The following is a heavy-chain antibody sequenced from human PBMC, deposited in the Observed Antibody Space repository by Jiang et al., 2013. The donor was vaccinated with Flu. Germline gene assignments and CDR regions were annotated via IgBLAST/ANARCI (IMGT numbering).Heavy chain of an antibody. J-gene: IGHJ4*02. CDR3: TSGNYYFGS. Sequence: AWVWIRQSPSRGLEWLGRTYYRSSWIYEYAASVKGRITIIPDTSRNQFSLQLSSVTPEDTAMYYCTSGNYYFGSWGQGTLVTVSP. CDR1: A. V-gene: IGHV6-1*01. D-gene: IGHD5-24*01. CDR2: TYYRSSWIY.